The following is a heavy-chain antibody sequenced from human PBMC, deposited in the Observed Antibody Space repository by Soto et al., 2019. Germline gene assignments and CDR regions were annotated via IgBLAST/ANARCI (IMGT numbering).Heavy chain of an antibody. D-gene: IGHD1-26*01. V-gene: IGHV4-39*07. CDR2: INHSGST. CDR3: HGVGRFYYYYYGMDV. CDR1: DGSISSSSY. Sequence: SETLSLTCSVSDGSISSSSYWGWIRQPPGKGLEWIGEINHSGSTNYHPSLKSRVTISVDTSKNQFSLKLSSVTAADTAVYYCHGVGRFYYYYYGMDVWGQGTTVTVSS. J-gene: IGHJ6*02.